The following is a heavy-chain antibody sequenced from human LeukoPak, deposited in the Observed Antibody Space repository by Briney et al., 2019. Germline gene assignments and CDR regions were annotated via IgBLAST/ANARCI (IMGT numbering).Heavy chain of an antibody. J-gene: IGHJ4*02. D-gene: IGHD4-17*01. Sequence: GGSLRLSCAASGFTFSSYGMHWVRQAPGKGLEWVAFMWFEGSNKYYADSVKGRFTISRDNSKNTLYLQVNSLRAGDTAVYYCARERDDYDDPGPLDYWGQGTLVTVSS. CDR1: GFTFSSYG. V-gene: IGHV3-33*08. CDR3: ARERDDYDDPGPLDY. CDR2: MWFEGSNK.